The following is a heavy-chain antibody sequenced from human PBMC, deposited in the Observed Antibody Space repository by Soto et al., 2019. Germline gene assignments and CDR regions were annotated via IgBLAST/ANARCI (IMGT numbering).Heavy chain of an antibody. V-gene: IGHV1-69*13. D-gene: IGHD6-13*01. CDR2: IIPIFGTA. CDR3: ARDRAAAGPGGGMDV. J-gene: IGHJ6*02. CDR1: GGTFSSYA. Sequence: ASVKVSCKASGGTFSSYAISWVRQAPGQGLEWMGGIIPIFGTANYAQKFQGRVTITADESTSTAYMELSSLRSEDTAVYYCARDRAAAGPGGGMDVWGQGTTVTVSS.